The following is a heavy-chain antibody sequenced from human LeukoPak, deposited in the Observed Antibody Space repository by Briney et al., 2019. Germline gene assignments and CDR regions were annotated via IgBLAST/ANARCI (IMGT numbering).Heavy chain of an antibody. CDR2: MNPRNGNT. J-gene: IGHJ5*02. CDR3: ARDRGLHGSGSYNWFDP. Sequence: ASVKVSCKASGFTFTNYDINWVRQATGQGLEWIGWMNPRNGNTGYAQKFQGRVTITRDTSAITAYMELSSLTSEDTAVYYCARDRGLHGSGSYNWFDPWGQGTLVTVSS. D-gene: IGHD3-10*01. V-gene: IGHV1-8*01. CDR1: GFTFTNYD.